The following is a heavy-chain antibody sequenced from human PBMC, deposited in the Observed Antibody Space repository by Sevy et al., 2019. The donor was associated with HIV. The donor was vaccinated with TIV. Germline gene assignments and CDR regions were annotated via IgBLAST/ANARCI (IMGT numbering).Heavy chain of an antibody. CDR3: ARLKPKYDFWSGYYSYFDY. Sequence: GESLKISCKGSGYSFTSYWIGRVRQMPGKGLEWMGIIYPGDSDTRYSPSFQGQVTISADKSISTAYLQWSSLKASDTAMYYCARLKPKYDFWSGYYSYFDYWGQGTLVTVSS. CDR2: IYPGDSDT. J-gene: IGHJ4*02. V-gene: IGHV5-51*01. CDR1: GYSFTSYW. D-gene: IGHD3-3*01.